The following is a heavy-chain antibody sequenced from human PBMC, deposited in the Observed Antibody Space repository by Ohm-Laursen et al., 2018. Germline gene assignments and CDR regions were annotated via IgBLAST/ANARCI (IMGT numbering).Heavy chain of an antibody. CDR2: ISGNAVRT. Sequence: SLKLSCAASGFTFSDYAMTWVRQAPGKGLEWVSSISGNAVRTYDADSVKGRFIISRDNSKNTLDLQMNSLRAEDTAVYYCAKGPFIAVAGSNYFFDYWGQGTLVTVSS. D-gene: IGHD6-19*01. V-gene: IGHV3-23*01. CDR3: AKGPFIAVAGSNYFFDY. J-gene: IGHJ4*02. CDR1: GFTFSDYA.